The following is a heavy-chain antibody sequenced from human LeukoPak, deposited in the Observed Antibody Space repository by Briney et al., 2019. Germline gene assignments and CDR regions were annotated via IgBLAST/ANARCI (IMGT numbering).Heavy chain of an antibody. J-gene: IGHJ4*02. CDR2: IIPIFGTA. V-gene: IGHV1-69*13. Sequence: GASVKVSCKASGGTFSSYAISWVRQAPGQGLEWMGGIIPIFGTANYAQKFQGRVTITADESTSTAYMELSSLRSEDTAVYYCARTKGYDFWSGYFPFDYWGQGTLVTVSS. D-gene: IGHD3-3*01. CDR1: GGTFSSYA. CDR3: ARTKGYDFWSGYFPFDY.